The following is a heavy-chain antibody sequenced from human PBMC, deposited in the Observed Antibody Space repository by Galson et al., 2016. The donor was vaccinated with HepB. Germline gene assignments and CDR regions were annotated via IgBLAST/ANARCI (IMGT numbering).Heavy chain of an antibody. CDR2: IDWDDDK. V-gene: IGHV2-70*13. CDR1: GFSLSTSGVC. D-gene: IGHD3-9*01. CDR3: AHIHYDVLAPVYPTFDY. J-gene: IGHJ4*02. Sequence: PALVKPTQTLTLTCTFSGFSLSTSGVCVNWIRQPPGKALEWLALIDWDDDKYYSTSLKTRLTISKDTSKNQVFLIMTNMDPVDTATYYCAHIHYDVLAPVYPTFDYWGQGTLVTVSS.